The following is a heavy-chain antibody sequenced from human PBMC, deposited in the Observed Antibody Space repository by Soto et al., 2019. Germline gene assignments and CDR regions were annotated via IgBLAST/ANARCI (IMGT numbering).Heavy chain of an antibody. Sequence: PGGSLRLSCAASGFTFSSYGMHWVRQAPGKGLEWVAVIWYDGSNKYYADSVKGRFTISRDNSKNTLYLQMNSLRAEDTAVYYCARGGYYDSSAYPPSWGQGTLVTVSS. V-gene: IGHV3-33*01. CDR2: IWYDGSNK. CDR1: GFTFSSYG. D-gene: IGHD3-22*01. CDR3: ARGGYYDSSAYPPS. J-gene: IGHJ5*02.